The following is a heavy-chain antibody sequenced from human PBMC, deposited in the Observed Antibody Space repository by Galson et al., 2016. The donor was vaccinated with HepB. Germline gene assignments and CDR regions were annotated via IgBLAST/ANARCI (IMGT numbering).Heavy chain of an antibody. CDR1: GYTFTTSG. J-gene: IGHJ4*02. Sequence: SVKVSCKASGYTFTTSGISWVRQAPGQGLEWMGWISTYSGDTKYAKNFQGGLTLTTDSSTTTAYMELRSLRLDDTAMYYCARDVQYRFDSWGQGTLVTVSS. D-gene: IGHD2/OR15-2a*01. V-gene: IGHV1-18*01. CDR2: ISTYSGDT. CDR3: ARDVQYRFDS.